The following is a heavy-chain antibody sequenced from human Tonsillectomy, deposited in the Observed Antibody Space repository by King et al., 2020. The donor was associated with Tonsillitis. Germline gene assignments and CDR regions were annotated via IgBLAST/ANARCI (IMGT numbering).Heavy chain of an antibody. CDR1: GGSFSGYY. CDR3: ARGPGYYDSSGYYKYYFDY. J-gene: IGHJ4*02. D-gene: IGHD3-22*01. CDR2: INHSGST. V-gene: IGHV4-34*01. Sequence: QVQLPQWGAGLLKPSETLSLTCAVYGGSFSGYYWSWIRQPPGKGLEWIGEINHSGSTNYNPSLKSRVTISVDTSKNQFSLKLSSVTAADTAVYYCARGPGYYDSSGYYKYYFDYWGQGTLVTVSS.